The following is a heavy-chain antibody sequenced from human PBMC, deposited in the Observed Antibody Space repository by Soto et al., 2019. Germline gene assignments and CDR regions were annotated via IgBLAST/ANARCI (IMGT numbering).Heavy chain of an antibody. D-gene: IGHD1-26*01. V-gene: IGHV4-39*01. CDR2: IYYSGST. CDR3: ARHQWELPSCWFDP. Sequence: SETLSLTCTVSGGSISTSSYYWGWIRQPPGKGLEWVGTIYYSGSTYYNPSLKSRVTISVDTSKNQFSLKLSSVTAADTAVYYCARHQWELPSCWFDPWGQGTLVTVSS. J-gene: IGHJ5*02. CDR1: GGSISTSSYY.